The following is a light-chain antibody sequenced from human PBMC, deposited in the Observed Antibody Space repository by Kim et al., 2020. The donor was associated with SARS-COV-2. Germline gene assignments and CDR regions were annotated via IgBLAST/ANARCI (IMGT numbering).Light chain of an antibody. J-gene: IGLJ1*01. CDR3: AAWDGSLNVYV. V-gene: IGLV1-44*01. Sequence: QSVLTQPPSASGTPGQRVTISCSGSSSNIGSNAVNWYQQLPGTAPKLLIYSNNQRPSGVPDRFSGSKSGTSVSLAISGLQSEDEADYYCAAWDGSLNVYVFGTVTKVTVL. CDR2: SNN. CDR1: SSNIGSNA.